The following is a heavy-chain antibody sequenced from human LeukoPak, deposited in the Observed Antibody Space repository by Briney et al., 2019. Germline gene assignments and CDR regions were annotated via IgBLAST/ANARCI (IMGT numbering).Heavy chain of an antibody. J-gene: IGHJ2*01. CDR2: IYYSGST. D-gene: IGHD1-26*01. Sequence: SETLSLTCTVSGGSISSSSYYWGWIRQPSGKGLEWIGSIYYSGSTYYNPSLKSRVTISVDTSKNQFSLKLSSVTAADTAVYYCARYSGSYRAGWYFDLWGRSTLVTVSS. V-gene: IGHV4-39*01. CDR3: ARYSGSYRAGWYFDL. CDR1: GGSISSSSYY.